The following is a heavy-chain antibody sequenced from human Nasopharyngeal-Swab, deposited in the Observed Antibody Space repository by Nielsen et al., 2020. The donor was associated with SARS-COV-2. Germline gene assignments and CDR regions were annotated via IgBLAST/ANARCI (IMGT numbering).Heavy chain of an antibody. CDR2: ISGSGGNS. D-gene: IGHD4/OR15-4a*01. CDR1: GFTFSSFA. J-gene: IGHJ6*02. CDR3: AKDGGLTTFPYYYYYGMDV. Sequence: GESLKISCAASGFTFSSFAMNWVRQAPGKGLEWVSAISGSGGNSYYADSVKGRSTISRDNSKNTLYLQMNSLRAEDTAVYYCAKDGGLTTFPYYYYYGMDVWGQGTTVTVSS. V-gene: IGHV3-23*01.